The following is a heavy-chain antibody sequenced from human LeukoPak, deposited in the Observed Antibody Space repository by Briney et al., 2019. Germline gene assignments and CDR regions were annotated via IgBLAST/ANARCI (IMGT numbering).Heavy chain of an antibody. CDR1: GDTFSSSI. Sequence: ASVKVSCKTSGDTFSSSIISWVRQAPGQGLEWMGRIIPILGIANYAQKFQGRVTITADKSTRTAYMELSSLRSEDTAVYYCARDHGEYCSSTSCPALDIWGQGTMVTVSS. CDR3: ARDHGEYCSSTSCPALDI. D-gene: IGHD2-2*01. V-gene: IGHV1-69*04. J-gene: IGHJ3*02. CDR2: IIPILGIA.